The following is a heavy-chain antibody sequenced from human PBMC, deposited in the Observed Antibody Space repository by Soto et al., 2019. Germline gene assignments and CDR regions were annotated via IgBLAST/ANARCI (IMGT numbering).Heavy chain of an antibody. J-gene: IGHJ4*02. D-gene: IGHD2-21*02. V-gene: IGHV1-46*01. Sequence: QVQLVQSGAEVKKPGASVKVSCKASGDTFTDYYIHWVRQAPGQGLEWMGTVNPSGGHTTYAQHVKGRVTMTRDTSTSTLYMELTSLTSEDTAVYYCARGGHVVVVTAALDYWGQGTLVTVSS. CDR1: GDTFTDYY. CDR2: VNPSGGHT. CDR3: ARGGHVVVVTAALDY.